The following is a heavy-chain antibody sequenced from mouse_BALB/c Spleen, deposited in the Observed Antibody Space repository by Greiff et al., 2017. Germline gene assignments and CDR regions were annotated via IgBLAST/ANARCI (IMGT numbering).Heavy chain of an antibody. CDR1: GFTFSSFG. Sequence: EVKLVESGGGLVQPGGSRKLSCAASGFTFSSFGMHWVRQAPEKGLEWVAYISSGSSTIYYADTVKGRFTISRDNPKNTLFLQMTSLRSEDTAMYYCARAAYFDYWGQGTTLTVSS. D-gene: IGHD6-1*01. CDR3: ARAAYFDY. V-gene: IGHV5-17*02. J-gene: IGHJ2*01. CDR2: ISSGSSTI.